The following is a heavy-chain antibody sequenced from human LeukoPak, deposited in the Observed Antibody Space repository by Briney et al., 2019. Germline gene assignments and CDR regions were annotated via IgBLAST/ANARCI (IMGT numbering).Heavy chain of an antibody. V-gene: IGHV1-8*01. J-gene: IGHJ6*02. CDR3: AIHRGSSRGMDV. CDR1: GYTFTSYD. D-gene: IGHD6-6*01. Sequence: ASVKVSCKASGYTFTSYDINWVRQATGQGLEWMGWMNPNNGNTGYAQKFQGRVTMTRNTSISTAYMELSSLRSEDTAVYYCAIHRGSSRGMDVWGQGTTVTVSS. CDR2: MNPNNGNT.